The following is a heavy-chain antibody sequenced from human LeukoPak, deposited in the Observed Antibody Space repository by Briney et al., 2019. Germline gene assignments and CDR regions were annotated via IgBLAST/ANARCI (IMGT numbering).Heavy chain of an antibody. CDR1: GYSSTSYW. CDR2: IYPGDSDT. V-gene: IGHV5-51*01. CDR3: ARRAPYCTNGVCYAGWFDP. Sequence: GESLKISCKGSGYSSTSYWIGWVRQMPGKGLEWMGIIYPGDSDTRYSPSFQGQVTISADKSISTAYLQWSSLKASDTAMYYCARRAPYCTNGVCYAGWFDPWGQGTLVTVSS. D-gene: IGHD2-8*01. J-gene: IGHJ5*02.